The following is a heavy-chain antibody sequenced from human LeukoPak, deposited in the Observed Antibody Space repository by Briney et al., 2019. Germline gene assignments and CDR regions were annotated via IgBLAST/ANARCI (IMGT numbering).Heavy chain of an antibody. J-gene: IGHJ4*02. CDR1: GFTFSSYA. Sequence: EGSLRLSCAASGFTFSSYAMSWVRQAPGKGLEWVSAISGSGGSTYYADSVKGRFTISRDNSKNTLYLQMNSLRAEDTAVYYCAKDWISNGYYETGSYFDYWGQGTLVTVSS. D-gene: IGHD3-22*01. V-gene: IGHV3-23*01. CDR2: ISGSGGST. CDR3: AKDWISNGYYETGSYFDY.